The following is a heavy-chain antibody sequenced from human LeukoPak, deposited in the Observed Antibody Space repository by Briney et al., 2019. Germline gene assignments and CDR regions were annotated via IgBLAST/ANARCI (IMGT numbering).Heavy chain of an antibody. Sequence: PSETLSLTCVVYGGSFSAYYWSWIRQPPGKGLEWIGEINNSGGTNYNPSLKSRVTISVDTSKNQFSLKLSSVTAADTAVYYCARHGFLRARDIVEVPALNWFDPWGQGTLVTVSS. CDR1: GGSFSAYY. CDR2: INNSGGT. J-gene: IGHJ5*02. V-gene: IGHV4-34*01. D-gene: IGHD2-2*01. CDR3: ARHGFLRARDIVEVPALNWFDP.